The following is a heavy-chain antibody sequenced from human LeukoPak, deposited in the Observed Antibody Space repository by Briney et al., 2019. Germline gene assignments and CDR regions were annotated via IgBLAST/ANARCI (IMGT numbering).Heavy chain of an antibody. J-gene: IGHJ4*02. CDR2: IRYDGSNK. CDR1: GFTFSSYG. V-gene: IGHV3-30*02. D-gene: IGHD5-18*01. Sequence: GGSLRLSCAASGFTFSSYGMHWVRQAPGKGLEWVAFIRYDGSNKYYADSVKGRFTISRDNAKNSLYLQMNSLRAEDTALYYCAKGYVDTAIAPFGYWGQGTLVTVSS. CDR3: AKGYVDTAIAPFGY.